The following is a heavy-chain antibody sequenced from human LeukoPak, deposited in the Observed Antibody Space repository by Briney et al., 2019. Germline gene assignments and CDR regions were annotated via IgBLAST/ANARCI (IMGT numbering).Heavy chain of an antibody. Sequence: PSEALSLTCAVYGGSFSGYYWSWTRQPPGKGLEWIGEINHSGSTNYNPSLKSRVTISVDTSKNQFSLKLSSVTAADTAVYYCARGDTAMVYDSSGYYGMDVWGQGTTVTVSS. V-gene: IGHV4-34*01. J-gene: IGHJ6*02. D-gene: IGHD3-22*01. CDR3: ARGDTAMVYDSSGYYGMDV. CDR1: GGSFSGYY. CDR2: INHSGST.